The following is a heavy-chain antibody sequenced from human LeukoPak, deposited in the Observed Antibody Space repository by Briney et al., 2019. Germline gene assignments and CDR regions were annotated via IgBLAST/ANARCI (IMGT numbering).Heavy chain of an antibody. CDR2: ISAYNGNT. CDR3: AVTKGGYYYYYMDV. CDR1: GYTFTSYA. J-gene: IGHJ6*03. D-gene: IGHD2-2*01. Sequence: GASVKVSCKASGYTFTSYAMNWVRQAPGQGLEWMGWISAYNGNTNYAQKLQGRVTMTTDTSTSTAYMELRSLRSDDTAVYYCAVTKGGYYYYYMDVWGKGTTVTISS. V-gene: IGHV1-18*01.